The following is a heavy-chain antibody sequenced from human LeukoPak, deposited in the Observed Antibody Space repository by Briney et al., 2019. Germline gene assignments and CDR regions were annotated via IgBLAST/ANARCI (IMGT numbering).Heavy chain of an antibody. D-gene: IGHD6-13*01. CDR1: GGSITFHY. J-gene: IGHJ5*02. CDR2: IHYSGST. CDR3: AKAGYISSFYEYWFDP. V-gene: IGHV4-59*11. Sequence: SETLSLTCTVSGGSITFHYWSWIRQPPGKGLEWIGYIHYSGSTHYNPSLKSRVTVSVDTSKNQFSLNLTPVTAADTAVYYCAKAGYISSFYEYWFDPWGQGTLVTVSS.